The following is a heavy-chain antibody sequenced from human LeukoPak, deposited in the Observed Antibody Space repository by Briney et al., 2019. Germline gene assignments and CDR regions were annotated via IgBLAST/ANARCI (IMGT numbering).Heavy chain of an antibody. J-gene: IGHJ4*02. CDR2: IRFDGSDK. D-gene: IGHD5-12*01. CDR1: GFTFSDYG. CDR3: ARGFPAYSGYGNDY. Sequence: PGGSLRLSCAASGFTFSDYGLHWVRQAPGKGLEWVTFIRFDGSDKYYADSVKGRFTVSRDNSKNTLYLQMNSLRVEDTAVYYCARGFPAYSGYGNDYWGQGTLVSVSS. V-gene: IGHV3-30*02.